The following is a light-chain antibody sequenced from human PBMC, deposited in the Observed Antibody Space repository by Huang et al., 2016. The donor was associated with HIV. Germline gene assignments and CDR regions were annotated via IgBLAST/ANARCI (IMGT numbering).Light chain of an antibody. CDR3: QQTYSYPHT. CDR2: AAS. Sequence: DIQMTQSPSSLSASVGDRITITCRASQTISRYLNWYQHQPGKAPKLLIFAASSLQSGVPSRFSGSGSETDFTLTITSLQREDFATYYCQQTYSYPHTFGQGTTLEIK. CDR1: QTISRY. V-gene: IGKV1-39*01. J-gene: IGKJ2*01.